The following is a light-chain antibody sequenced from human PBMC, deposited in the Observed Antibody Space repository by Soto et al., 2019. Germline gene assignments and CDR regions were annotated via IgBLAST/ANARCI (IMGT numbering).Light chain of an antibody. CDR3: GTWDSSLSAHYV. V-gene: IGLV1-51*02. CDR2: ENN. J-gene: IGLJ1*01. CDR1: SSNIGNNY. Sequence: QSVLTQPSSVSAAPGQKVTISCSGSSSNIGNNYVSWYQQLPGTAPKLLIYENNKRPSGIPDRFSGSKSGTSATLGITGLQTGDEADYYCGTWDSSLSAHYVFGTGTQVTVL.